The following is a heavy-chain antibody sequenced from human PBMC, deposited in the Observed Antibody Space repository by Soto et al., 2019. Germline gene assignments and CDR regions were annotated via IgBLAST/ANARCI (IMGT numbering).Heavy chain of an antibody. CDR1: GGSISSSSYY. Sequence: QVQLQESVPGLVKPSETLSLTCTVSGGSISSSSYYWGWIRQPPGKGLEWIGSIYYSGSTYYNPSLKSRVTISVDTSKNQFSLQLSSVTAADTAVYYCATTYYFGSGSAYWGQGTLVTVSS. CDR2: IYYSGST. J-gene: IGHJ4*02. CDR3: ATTYYFGSGSAY. V-gene: IGHV4-39*01. D-gene: IGHD3-10*01.